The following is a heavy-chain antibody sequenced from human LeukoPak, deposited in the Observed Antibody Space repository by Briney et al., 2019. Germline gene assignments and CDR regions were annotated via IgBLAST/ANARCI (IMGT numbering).Heavy chain of an antibody. CDR2: ISSSGSTI. CDR3: ARDPIVVYAFDI. CDR1: GFTFSDYY. Sequence: GGSLRLSCAASGFTFSDYYVSWIRQAPGKGLEWVSYISSSGSTIYYADSVKGRFTISRDNAKNSLYLQMNSLRAEDTVVYYCARDPIVVYAFDIWGQGTMVTVSS. V-gene: IGHV3-11*04. D-gene: IGHD1-26*01. J-gene: IGHJ3*02.